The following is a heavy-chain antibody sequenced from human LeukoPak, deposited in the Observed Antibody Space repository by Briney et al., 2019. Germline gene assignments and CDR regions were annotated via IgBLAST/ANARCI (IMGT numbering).Heavy chain of an antibody. CDR3: AREVWFGELSERTLDY. Sequence: ASVKVSCKASGYTFTSYGISWVRQAPGQGLEWMGWISAYNGNTSYAQKLQGRVTMTTDTSTSTAYMELRSLRSDDMAVYYCAREVWFGELSERTLDYWGQGTLVTVSS. CDR2: ISAYNGNT. J-gene: IGHJ4*02. CDR1: GYTFTSYG. D-gene: IGHD3-10*01. V-gene: IGHV1-18*03.